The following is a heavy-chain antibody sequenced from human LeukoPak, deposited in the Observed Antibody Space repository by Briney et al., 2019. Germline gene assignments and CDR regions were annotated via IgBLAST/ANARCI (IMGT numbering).Heavy chain of an antibody. Sequence: SSETLSLTCAVYGGSFSGYYWSWIRQPPGKGLEWIGEINHSGSTNYNPSLKSRVTISVDTSKNQFSLKLSSVTAADTAVYYCARGGDSSGYYYLWFDPWGQGTLVTVSS. CDR2: INHSGST. J-gene: IGHJ5*02. D-gene: IGHD3-22*01. CDR3: ARGGDSSGYYYLWFDP. V-gene: IGHV4-34*01. CDR1: GGSFSGYY.